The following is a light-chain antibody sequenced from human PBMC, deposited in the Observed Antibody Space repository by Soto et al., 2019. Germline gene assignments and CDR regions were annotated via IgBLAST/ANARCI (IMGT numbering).Light chain of an antibody. CDR1: QIISTR. CDR2: DAS. Sequence: MTQSPSTLSASVGDRVTITCRASQIISTRLAWFQQKPGQASRLLIYDASNRATGIPARFSGRGSGTDFTLTISRLEPEDFAVYYCQQYESFPLTFGGGTKVDIK. CDR3: QQYESFPLT. V-gene: IGKV3D-15*01. J-gene: IGKJ4*02.